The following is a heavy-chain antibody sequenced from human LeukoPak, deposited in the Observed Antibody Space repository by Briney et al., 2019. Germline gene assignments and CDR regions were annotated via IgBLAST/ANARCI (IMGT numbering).Heavy chain of an antibody. D-gene: IGHD6-19*01. CDR1: GGSISSYY. V-gene: IGHV4-59*01. Sequence: SETLSLTCTVSGGSISSYYWSWIRQPPGKGLEWIGYIYYSGSTNYNPSLKSRVTISVDTSKNQFSLKLSSVTAADTAVYYCARDSVAVAGPLYYYYGMDVWGQGTRSPSP. CDR3: ARDSVAVAGPLYYYYGMDV. J-gene: IGHJ6*02. CDR2: IYYSGST.